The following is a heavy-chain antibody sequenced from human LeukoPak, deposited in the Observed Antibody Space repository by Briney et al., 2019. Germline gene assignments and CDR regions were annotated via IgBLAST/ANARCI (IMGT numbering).Heavy chain of an antibody. CDR2: IYTSRST. V-gene: IGHV4-61*02. Sequence: SETLSLTCTVSGGSVSSGSYYWSWIRQPAGKGLEWTARIYTSRSTHYNPSLKSRVTISVDRSKHKLSLKLSSVTAADTAVYYCARGRSGSYQYYYGLDVWGQGTTVTVSS. CDR1: GGSVSSGSYY. J-gene: IGHJ6*02. D-gene: IGHD1-26*01. CDR3: ARGRSGSYQYYYGLDV.